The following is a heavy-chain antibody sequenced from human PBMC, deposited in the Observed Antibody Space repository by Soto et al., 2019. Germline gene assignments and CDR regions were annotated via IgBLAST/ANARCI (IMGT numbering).Heavy chain of an antibody. D-gene: IGHD2-2*01. J-gene: IGHJ6*01. Sequence: GAQTLLCSASPFTFSSYRMNWVRQATGKGLEWVSYIISSSSTIYYADSVKGRFTISRDNAKNSLYLQMNSLRDEDTAVYYCARAEVPAARYYYYGVGVGGEGNTVTVSS. V-gene: IGHV3-48*02. CDR1: PFTFSSYR. CDR3: ARAEVPAARYYYYGVGV. CDR2: IISSSSTI.